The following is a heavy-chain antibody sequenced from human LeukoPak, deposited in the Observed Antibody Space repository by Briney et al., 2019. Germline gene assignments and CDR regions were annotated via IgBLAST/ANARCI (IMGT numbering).Heavy chain of an antibody. CDR1: GGSFSDYY. J-gene: IGHJ5*02. D-gene: IGHD3-16*01. CDR2: INHSGSI. V-gene: IGHV4-34*01. Sequence: PSETLSLTCAVYGGSFSDYYWTWIRQPPGKRLEWIGEINHSGSINYNPSLKSRVTLSVDTSKNQFSLKVTSTTAADTALYYCARGRVVGDYVMDSWGQGTLVTVSS. CDR3: ARGRVVGDYVMDS.